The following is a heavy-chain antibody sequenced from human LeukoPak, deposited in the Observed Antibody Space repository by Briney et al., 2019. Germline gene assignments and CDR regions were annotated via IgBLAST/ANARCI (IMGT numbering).Heavy chain of an antibody. Sequence: PGGSLRLSCAASGFTFSNYAMTWVRQAPGKGLEWVSTISGSGRSTYYADSVKGRFTISRDISKNTLYLQMNSLGAEDTAIYFCAKHWEAWAQGYFDYWGQGTLVTVSS. J-gene: IGHJ4*02. CDR2: ISGSGRST. CDR1: GFTFSNYA. D-gene: IGHD1-26*01. V-gene: IGHV3-23*01. CDR3: AKHWEAWAQGYFDY.